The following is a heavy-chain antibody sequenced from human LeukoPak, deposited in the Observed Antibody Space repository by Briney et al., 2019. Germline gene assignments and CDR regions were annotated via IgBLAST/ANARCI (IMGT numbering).Heavy chain of an antibody. CDR3: ATGTEETTVVTPCY. J-gene: IGHJ4*02. V-gene: IGHV3-21*01. CDR2: ISSGSSYI. Sequence: GGSLRLSCAASGFTFSSYTMNWVRQAPGKGLEWVSSISSGSSYIYYADSVRGRFTISRDNAKNSLHLQMNSLRVEDTAVYYCATGTEETTVVTPCYWGQGTLVTVSS. CDR1: GFTFSSYT. D-gene: IGHD4-23*01.